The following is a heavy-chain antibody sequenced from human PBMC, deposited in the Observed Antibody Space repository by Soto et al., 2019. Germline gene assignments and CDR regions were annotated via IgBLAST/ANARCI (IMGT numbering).Heavy chain of an antibody. V-gene: IGHV4-4*02. CDR3: ARSEATALDF. J-gene: IGHJ4*02. CDR1: GDSMSISNW. Sequence: SETLSPTCTVSGDSMSISNWWNWVRQPPGKGLEWIGEAHHSGRTNYNPSLKSRVTISVDRSQNIFSLQLTSVTAADTAVYFCARSEATALDFWGQGILVTVSS. CDR2: AHHSGRT.